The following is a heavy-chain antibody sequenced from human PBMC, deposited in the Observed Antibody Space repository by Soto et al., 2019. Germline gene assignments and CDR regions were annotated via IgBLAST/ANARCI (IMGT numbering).Heavy chain of an antibody. J-gene: IGHJ5*02. CDR2: FYSSGSI. Sequence: SETLSLTFFVSGYSITSGGYYWSWIRHHPGKGLEWIGSFYSSGSIIYNPSLRSRVSISGDTSSNQFSMSLTSVTAADTARYYCARMYSSGSGWFHPWGQGTLVIVSS. CDR3: ARMYSSGSGWFHP. CDR1: GYSITSGGYY. D-gene: IGHD6-19*01. V-gene: IGHV4-31*03.